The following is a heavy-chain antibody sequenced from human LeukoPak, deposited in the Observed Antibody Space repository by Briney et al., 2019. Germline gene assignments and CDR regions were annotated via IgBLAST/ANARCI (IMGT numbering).Heavy chain of an antibody. V-gene: IGHV1-46*01. CDR1: GYTFTSYY. J-gene: IGHJ4*02. CDR3: ARERKEVDIVATISYFDY. D-gene: IGHD5-12*01. Sequence: ASVKVSCKASGYTFTSYYMHWVRQAPGQGLEWMGIINPSGGSTSYAQKFQGRVAMTRDTSTSTVYMELSSLRSEDTAVYYCARERKEVDIVATISYFDYWGQGTLVTVSS. CDR2: INPSGGST.